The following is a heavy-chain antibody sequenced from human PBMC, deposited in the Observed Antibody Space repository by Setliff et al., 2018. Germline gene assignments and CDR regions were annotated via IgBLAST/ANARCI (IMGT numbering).Heavy chain of an antibody. J-gene: IGHJ4*02. CDR2: ISSDGGST. CDR3: ARDDNNYGYNS. CDR1: GFTFSSYT. V-gene: IGHV3-64*01. D-gene: IGHD5-18*01. Sequence: GGSLRLSCAASGFTFSSYTMHWVRQAPGKGLEYVSGISSDGGSTYYANSVKDRFTISRDNSKNTLWLQMGSLRAEDMAVYYCARDDNNYGYNSWGQGTLVTVSS.